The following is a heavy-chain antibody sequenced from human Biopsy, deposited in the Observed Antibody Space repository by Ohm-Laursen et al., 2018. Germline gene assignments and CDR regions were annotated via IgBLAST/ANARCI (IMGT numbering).Heavy chain of an antibody. CDR2: AYPSGTT. J-gene: IGHJ6*02. CDR3: AGSRGHYFNGLDV. D-gene: IGHD3-10*01. V-gene: IGHV4-4*07. Sequence: SETLSLTCSVSGASMTDYFWSWIWQPAGKGLEWIGRAYPSGTTYYNPSLKGRVTISIDASKNQLSLKVTSVTAADTAVFYCAGSRGHYFNGLDVWGQGTTVSASS. CDR1: GASMTDYF.